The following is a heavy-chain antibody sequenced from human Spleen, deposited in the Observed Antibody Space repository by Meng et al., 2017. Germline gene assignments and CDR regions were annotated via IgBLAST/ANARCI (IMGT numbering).Heavy chain of an antibody. CDR2: ISTDNGNT. CDR3: ARPGVYYDIYYYYGMDV. D-gene: IGHD3-22*01. Sequence: ASVKVSCKASGYTMTSHGISWVRQAPGQGLEWMGWISTDNGNTNYAQKFQGRVTMTRDTSISTAYMELSRLRSDDTAVYYCARPGVYYDIYYYYGMDVWGQGTTVTVSS. V-gene: IGHV1-18*01. CDR1: GYTMTSHG. J-gene: IGHJ6*02.